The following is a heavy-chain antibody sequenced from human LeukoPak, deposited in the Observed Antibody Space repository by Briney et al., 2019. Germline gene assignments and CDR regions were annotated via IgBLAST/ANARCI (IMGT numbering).Heavy chain of an antibody. J-gene: IGHJ6*03. V-gene: IGHV4-38-2*02. D-gene: IGHD6-19*01. CDR2: IFRSGTT. CDR1: GYSISSGYY. CDR3: ARQYSSGWNYYYYYMDV. Sequence: SGTLFLTCTVSGYSISSGYYWGWIRQPPGKGLEWIGSIFRSGTTYCNPSLKSRVTISVDTSKNQFSLKLSSVTAADTAVYYCARQYSSGWNYYYYYMDVWGKGTTVTVSS.